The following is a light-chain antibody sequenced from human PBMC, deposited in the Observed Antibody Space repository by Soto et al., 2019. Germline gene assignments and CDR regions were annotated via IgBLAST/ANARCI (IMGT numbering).Light chain of an antibody. V-gene: IGLV2-14*01. CDR2: EVS. J-gene: IGLJ1*01. Sequence: GASSDVGSYNYVSWYQRHPGKAPKLMIYEVSDRPSGISSRFSGSKSGNTASLTISGLQTEDEADYYCSSYTRSSTLFGTGTKVIVL. CDR3: SSYTRSSTL. CDR1: SSDVGSYNY.